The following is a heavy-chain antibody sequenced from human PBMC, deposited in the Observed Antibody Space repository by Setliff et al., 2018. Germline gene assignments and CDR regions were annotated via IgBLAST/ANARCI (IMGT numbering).Heavy chain of an antibody. CDR2: IGRYDGSNK. J-gene: IGHJ6*03. Sequence: LSLTCAASGFGFNYAWMSWVRQSPGKGLEWLGLIGRYDGSNKYYADSVKGRFTISRDNSKNTLYLQMNSLRAEDTAVYYCARLTGGPAYYMDVWGKGTTVTVSS. CDR1: GFGFNYAW. V-gene: IGHV3-33*08. D-gene: IGHD3-16*01. CDR3: ARLTGGPAYYMDV.